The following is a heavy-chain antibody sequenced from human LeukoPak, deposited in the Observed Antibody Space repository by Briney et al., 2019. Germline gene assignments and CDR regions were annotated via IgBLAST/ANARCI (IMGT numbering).Heavy chain of an antibody. CDR2: INSDGSST. V-gene: IGHV3-74*01. CDR1: GFTFSSYN. D-gene: IGHD2/OR15-2a*01. CDR3: ARGRGTIYMFDY. J-gene: IGHJ4*02. Sequence: GGSLRLSCAASGFTFSSYNMNWVRQAPGKGLVWVSRINSDGSSTTYADSVKGRFTISRDNARNTLYLQMNSLRAEDTAVYYCARGRGTIYMFDYWGQGTLVTVSS.